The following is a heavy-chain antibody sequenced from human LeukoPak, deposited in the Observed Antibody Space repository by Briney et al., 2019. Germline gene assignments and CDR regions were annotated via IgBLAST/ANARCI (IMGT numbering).Heavy chain of an antibody. CDR3: ARQKWEQQGRDYYFYGLDV. CDR1: GGSISSGGYY. J-gene: IGHJ6*02. CDR2: IYHSGST. D-gene: IGHD1-26*01. Sequence: SETLSLTCTVSGGSISSGGYYWSWIRQPPGKGLEWIGYIYHSGSTYYNPSLKSRVTISVGRSKNQFSLKLSSVTAADTAVYYCARQKWEQQGRDYYFYGLDVWGPGTTVIVSS. V-gene: IGHV4-30-2*01.